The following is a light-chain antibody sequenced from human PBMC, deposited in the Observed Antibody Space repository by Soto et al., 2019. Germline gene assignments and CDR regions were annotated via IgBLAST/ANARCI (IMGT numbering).Light chain of an antibody. Sequence: DIQMTQSPSSLSASVGDRVTITCRASQSISSYLNWYQQKPGKAPKLLIYAASSLQSGVPSRFSGSGSGTDFTLTISRLEPEDFAVYYCPQYGSSPVTFGQGNQVDIK. V-gene: IGKV1-39*01. J-gene: IGKJ1*01. CDR1: QSISSY. CDR3: PQYGSSPVT. CDR2: AAS.